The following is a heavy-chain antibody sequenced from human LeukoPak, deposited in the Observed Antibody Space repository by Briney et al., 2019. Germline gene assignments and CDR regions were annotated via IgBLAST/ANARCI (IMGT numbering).Heavy chain of an antibody. CDR1: GYTFTSCD. D-gene: IGHD6-13*01. J-gene: IGHJ3*02. CDR2: MNPNSGNT. V-gene: IGHV1-8*01. CDR3: ARGGQQLGHMDAFDI. Sequence: ASVKVSCKASGYTFTSCDINWVRQATGQGLEWMGWMNPNSGNTGYAQKFQGRVTMTRNTSISTAYMELSSLRSEDTAVYYCARGGQQLGHMDAFDIWGQGTMVTVSS.